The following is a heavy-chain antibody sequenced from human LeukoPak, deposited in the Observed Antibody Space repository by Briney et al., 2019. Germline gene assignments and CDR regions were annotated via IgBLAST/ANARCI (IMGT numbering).Heavy chain of an antibody. V-gene: IGHV4-38-2*02. CDR3: ARDRYSSGWQFDY. D-gene: IGHD6-19*01. CDR2: INHSGST. Sequence: SETLSLTCTVSGYSISSGYYWGWIRQPPGKGLEWIGEINHSGSTNYNPSLKSRVTISVDTSKNQFSLKLSSVTAADTAVYYCARDRYSSGWQFDYWGQGTLVTVSS. J-gene: IGHJ4*02. CDR1: GYSISSGYY.